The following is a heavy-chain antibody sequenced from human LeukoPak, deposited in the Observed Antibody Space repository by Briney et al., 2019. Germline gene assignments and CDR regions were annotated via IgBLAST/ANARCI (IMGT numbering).Heavy chain of an antibody. V-gene: IGHV3-23*01. D-gene: IGHD6-6*01. J-gene: IGHJ6*02. CDR3: WYSSSSPYYYGMDV. CDR2: IVGNGVT. CDR1: GFTFNIYT. Sequence: GGSLRLSCAASGFTFNIYTMSWVRQAPGKGLEWVSAIVGNGVTFYTDSVKGRFTISRDNSKNTLYLQMNSLRAEDTAVYYCWYSSSSPYYYGMDVWGQGTTVTVSS.